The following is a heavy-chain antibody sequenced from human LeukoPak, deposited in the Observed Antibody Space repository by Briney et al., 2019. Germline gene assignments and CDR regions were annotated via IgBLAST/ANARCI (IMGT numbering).Heavy chain of an antibody. Sequence: GGSLRLSCAASGFTFSSYSMNWVRQAPGKGLEWVSYISSSSSTMYYADSVKGRFTISRDNAKNSLHLQMNSLRDEDTAVYYCARAILPDGSGSCYFDYWGQGTLVTVSS. CDR2: ISSSSSTM. V-gene: IGHV3-48*02. D-gene: IGHD3-10*01. CDR1: GFTFSSYS. CDR3: ARAILPDGSGSCYFDY. J-gene: IGHJ4*02.